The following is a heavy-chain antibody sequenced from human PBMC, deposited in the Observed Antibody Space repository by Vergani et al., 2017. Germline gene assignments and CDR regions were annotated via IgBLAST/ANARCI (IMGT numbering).Heavy chain of an antibody. CDR3: AKEAYYYESSGYGGHAFDI. D-gene: IGHD3-22*01. J-gene: IGHJ3*02. Sequence: EVQLLESGGGLVQPGGSLRLSCAASGFTFSIYAMSWVRQAPGKGLEWVSALSGSGCSTYYAASVKGRFTISRDNSKNTLYLQMNSLRADDTAVYYCAKEAYYYESSGYGGHAFDIWGQGTMVTVSS. CDR1: GFTFSIYA. V-gene: IGHV3-23*01. CDR2: LSGSGCST.